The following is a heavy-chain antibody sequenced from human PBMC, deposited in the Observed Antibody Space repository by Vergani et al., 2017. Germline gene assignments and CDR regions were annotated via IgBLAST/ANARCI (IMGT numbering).Heavy chain of an antibody. J-gene: IGHJ4*02. D-gene: IGHD3-22*01. CDR3: AGPQGTSAYYYVGLDY. CDR1: GFTFQAFA. Sequence: VEAGGGLVQPGGSLRLSCTASGFTFQAFAFHWVRQVSGRGLEWGSGIDRNYGVKNGNSFEGRFSISRDNAKKAVLLQMNSLTAEDTAIYYCAGPQGTSAYYYVGLDYWGQGILVTVSS. CDR2: IDRNYGVK. V-gene: IGHV3-9*01.